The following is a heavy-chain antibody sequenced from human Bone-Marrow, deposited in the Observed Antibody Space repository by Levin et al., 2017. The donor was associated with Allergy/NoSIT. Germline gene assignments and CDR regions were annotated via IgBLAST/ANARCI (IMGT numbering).Heavy chain of an antibody. J-gene: IGHJ4*02. D-gene: IGHD7-27*01. CDR1: GYTFTHYY. V-gene: IGHV1-46*01. CDR2: INPIGAYS. Sequence: ASVKVSCKASGYTFTHYYIHWVRQSPGQGLEWMGIINPIGAYSTYVQNFQGRVTMTRDTSTSTVYMDLSSLRSEDTAIYYCARGGANWGFFMSQYYFDYWGQGTLVSVSS. CDR3: ARGGANWGFFMSQYYFDY.